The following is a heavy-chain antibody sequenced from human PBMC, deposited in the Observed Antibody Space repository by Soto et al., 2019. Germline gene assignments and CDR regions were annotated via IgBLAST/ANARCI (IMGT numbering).Heavy chain of an antibody. D-gene: IGHD3-3*01. J-gene: IGHJ5*02. CDR1: GGSISSGGYY. V-gene: IGHV4-31*03. Sequence: QVQLQESGPGLVKPSQTLSLTCTVSGGSISSGGYYWSWIRQHPGKGLEWIGYIYYSGSTYYNPSLKSRVTISVYTSKNQFSLKLSSVTAADTAVYYCAKADCSSTSCYYYDFWSGYSQFDPWGQGTLVTVSS. CDR3: AKADCSSTSCYYYDFWSGYSQFDP. CDR2: IYYSGST.